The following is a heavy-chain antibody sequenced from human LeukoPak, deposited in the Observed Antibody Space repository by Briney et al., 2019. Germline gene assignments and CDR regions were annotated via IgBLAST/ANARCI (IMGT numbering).Heavy chain of an antibody. CDR2: ISGSGGST. CDR1: GFTFSSYA. V-gene: IGHV3-23*01. D-gene: IGHD6-19*01. J-gene: IGHJ4*02. CDR3: ARWFTSGRGFFDY. Sequence: GGSLRLSCAASGFTFSSYAMSWVRQAPGKGLEWVSAISGSGGSTYYADSVKGRFTISRDNAKNSLYLQMNSLRDEDTAVYYCARWFTSGRGFFDYWGQGILVTVSS.